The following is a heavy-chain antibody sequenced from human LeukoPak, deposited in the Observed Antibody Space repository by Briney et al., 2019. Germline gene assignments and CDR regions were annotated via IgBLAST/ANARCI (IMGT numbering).Heavy chain of an antibody. Sequence: GGSLRLSCAASGFTFSSYWMSWVRQAPGKGLEWVANIKQDGSEKYYVDSVKGRFTISRDNAKNSLYLQMNSLRAEDTAVYYCVRDRPYYGDYYYYGMDVWGQGTTVTVSS. CDR2: IKQDGSEK. J-gene: IGHJ6*02. V-gene: IGHV3-7*01. CDR1: GFTFSSYW. CDR3: VRDRPYYGDYYYYGMDV. D-gene: IGHD4-17*01.